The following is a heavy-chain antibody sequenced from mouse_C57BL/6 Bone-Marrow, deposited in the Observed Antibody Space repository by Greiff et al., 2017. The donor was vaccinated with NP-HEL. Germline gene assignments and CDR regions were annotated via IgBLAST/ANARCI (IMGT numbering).Heavy chain of an antibody. CDR1: GYTFTTYP. CDR3: ARAGDYWYSFDY. D-gene: IGHD2-13*01. Sequence: QVQLQQPGAELVKPGASVKMSCKASGYTFTTYPIEWVKQNPGKSLEWIGNFHPYNDDTEYNEKLKNKATLTVDKSSSTVYLELSRLTSYDSSVEYCARAGDYWYSFDYWGQGTTLTVSS. J-gene: IGHJ2*01. CDR2: FHPYNDDT. V-gene: IGHV1-47*01.